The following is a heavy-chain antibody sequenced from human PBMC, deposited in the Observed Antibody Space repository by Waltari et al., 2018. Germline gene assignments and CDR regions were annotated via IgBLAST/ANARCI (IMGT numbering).Heavy chain of an antibody. CDR3: ATAGDGYPLGRFDY. D-gene: IGHD2-21*01. Sequence: QVQLVQSGAEVKKPGSSVKVSCKASGGTFSSYAISWVRQAPGQGLEWMGGIIPIFGTANYAQKFQGRVTITADESTSTAYMELSSLISEDTAVYYCATAGDGYPLGRFDYWGQGTLVTVSS. J-gene: IGHJ4*02. V-gene: IGHV1-69*01. CDR2: IIPIFGTA. CDR1: GGTFSSYA.